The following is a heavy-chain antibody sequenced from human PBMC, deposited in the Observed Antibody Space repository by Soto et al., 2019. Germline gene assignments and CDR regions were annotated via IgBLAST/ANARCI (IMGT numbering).Heavy chain of an antibody. J-gene: IGHJ4*02. CDR2: ISGNSNYI. V-gene: IGHV3-21*01. CDR1: GFTFSHYT. Sequence: EVHLVESGGGLVKPGGSLRITCAASGFTFSHYTMNWVRQPPGKGLEWVSAISGNSNYIYYKDSVKGRFTISRDNAKDSLYLQMDSLTDEVKAVYYCVSDSSGPYRGQGTLVTVSS. CDR3: VSDSSGPY. D-gene: IGHD3-22*01.